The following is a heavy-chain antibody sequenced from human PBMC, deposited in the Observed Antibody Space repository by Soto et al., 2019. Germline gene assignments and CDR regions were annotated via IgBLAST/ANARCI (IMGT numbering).Heavy chain of an antibody. CDR3: ARTRSAWSDFHYYSLDV. V-gene: IGHV3-30*14. J-gene: IGHJ6*02. CDR1: GFTFSSNA. CDR2: MSYDGSNE. Sequence: QPGGSLRLSCAASGFTFSSNAMHWVRQAPGKGLEWVAVMSYDGSNEYYADSVKGRFTISRDNSNSALYVQMNSLTGEDTAVYYCARTRSAWSDFHYYSLDVWGQGTTVTVSS. D-gene: IGHD1-26*01.